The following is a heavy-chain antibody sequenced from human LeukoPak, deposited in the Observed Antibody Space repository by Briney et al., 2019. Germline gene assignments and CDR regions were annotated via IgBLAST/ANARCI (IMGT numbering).Heavy chain of an antibody. CDR2: ISAYNGNT. CDR3: ARRDPAYYTDFDY. CDR1: GYTFTSYG. J-gene: IGHJ4*02. V-gene: IGHV1-18*01. D-gene: IGHD1-26*01. Sequence: ASVKVSCKASGYTFTSYGISWLRQAPGQGLEWMGWISAYNGNTNYAQKLRGRVTITTDTSTSTAYMELRSLRSDDTAVYYCARRDPAYYTDFDYWGQGTLVTVSS.